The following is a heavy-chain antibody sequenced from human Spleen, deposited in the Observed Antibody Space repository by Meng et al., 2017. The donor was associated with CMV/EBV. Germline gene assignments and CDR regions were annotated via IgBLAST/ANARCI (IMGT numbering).Heavy chain of an antibody. D-gene: IGHD4-11*01. Sequence: SISSSIYYWGWIRQPPGKGLEWIGSIYYSGHTYYNPSLKSRLTISVDTSKNQFSLKLSSVTAADTADYFCARRRVYSNYLDWYFDLWGRGTLVTVSS. CDR2: IYYSGHT. CDR3: ARRRVYSNYLDWYFDL. J-gene: IGHJ2*01. CDR1: SISSSIYY. V-gene: IGHV4-39*01.